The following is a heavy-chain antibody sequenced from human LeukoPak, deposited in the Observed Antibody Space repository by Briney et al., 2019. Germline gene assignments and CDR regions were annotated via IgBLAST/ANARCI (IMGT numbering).Heavy chain of an antibody. CDR2: IYYSGST. CDR1: GGSIGSYY. Sequence: PSETLSPTCTVSGGSIGSYYWSWIRQPPGKGLEWIGYIYYSGSTNYNPSLKSRVTISVDTSKNQFSLKLSSVTAADTAVYYCASGTYGDYVSSWYFDLWGRGTLVTVSS. CDR3: ASGTYGDYVSSWYFDL. J-gene: IGHJ2*01. V-gene: IGHV4-59*01. D-gene: IGHD4-17*01.